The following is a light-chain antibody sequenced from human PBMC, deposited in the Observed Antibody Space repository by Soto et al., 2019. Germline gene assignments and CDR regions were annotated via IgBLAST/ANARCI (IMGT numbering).Light chain of an antibody. V-gene: IGKV3-20*01. CDR2: GAS. J-gene: IGKJ2*01. CDR1: HSVSSTY. Sequence: EIVLTQSPGTLSLSPGERAALSCRASHSVSSTYLAWYQQKPGQAPRLLIYGASSRATGIPDRFSGSGSGTDFTLGISRLEPEDFAVYYCQQYGSSPPYTCGQGTKLEIK. CDR3: QQYGSSPPYT.